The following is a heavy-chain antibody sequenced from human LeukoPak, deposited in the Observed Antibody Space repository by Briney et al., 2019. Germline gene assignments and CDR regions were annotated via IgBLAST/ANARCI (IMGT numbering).Heavy chain of an antibody. D-gene: IGHD2-15*01. J-gene: IGHJ4*02. CDR1: GFTFSSYG. CDR2: ISYDGSNK. V-gene: IGHV3-30*03. CDR3: ARDLGSGGSCYRN. Sequence: HTGGSLRLSCAASGFTFSSYGMHWVRQAPGKGLEWVAVISYDGSNKYYADSVKGRFTISRDNAKNTLYLQMNSLRAEDTAVYYCARDLGSGGSCYRNWGQGTLVTVSS.